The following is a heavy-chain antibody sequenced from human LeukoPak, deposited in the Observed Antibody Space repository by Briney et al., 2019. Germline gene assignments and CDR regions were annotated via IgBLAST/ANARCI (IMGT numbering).Heavy chain of an antibody. V-gene: IGHV1-3*01. CDR1: GYTFTSYA. J-gene: IGHJ4*02. D-gene: IGHD6-13*01. CDR3: ARDGGSSTTYDY. Sequence: GASVKVSCKASGYTFTSYAMHWVRQAPGQRLEWMGWINAGNGNTKYSQKFQGRVTITRDTSASTAYMGLSSLRSEDTAVYYCARDGGSSTTYDYWGQGTLVTVSS. CDR2: INAGNGNT.